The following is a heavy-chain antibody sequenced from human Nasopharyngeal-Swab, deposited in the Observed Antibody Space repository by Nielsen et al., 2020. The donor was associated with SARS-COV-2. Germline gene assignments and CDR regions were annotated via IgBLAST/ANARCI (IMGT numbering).Heavy chain of an antibody. D-gene: IGHD3-3*01. Sequence: GESLKISCAASGFTFSSYEMNWVRQAPGKGPEWASYISSSGSTIYYADSVKGRFTISRDNAKNSLYLQMNSLRAEDTAVYYCARMTATIFGVVTVSYYGMDVWGQGTTVTVSS. CDR3: ARMTATIFGVVTVSYYGMDV. V-gene: IGHV3-48*03. CDR1: GFTFSSYE. CDR2: ISSSGSTI. J-gene: IGHJ6*02.